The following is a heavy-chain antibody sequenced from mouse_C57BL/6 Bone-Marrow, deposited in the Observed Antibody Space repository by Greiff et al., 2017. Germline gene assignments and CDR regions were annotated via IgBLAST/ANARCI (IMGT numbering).Heavy chain of an antibody. CDR3: ARRIWGSYFDY. CDR1: GYAFSSYW. V-gene: IGHV1-80*01. J-gene: IGHJ2*01. Sequence: QVHVKQSGAELVKPGASVKISCKASGYAFSSYWMNWVKQRPGKGLEWIGQIYPGDGDTNYNGKFKGKATLTADKSSSTAYMQLSSLTSEDSAVYFCARRIWGSYFDYWGQGTTLTVSS. CDR2: IYPGDGDT. D-gene: IGHD1-1*02.